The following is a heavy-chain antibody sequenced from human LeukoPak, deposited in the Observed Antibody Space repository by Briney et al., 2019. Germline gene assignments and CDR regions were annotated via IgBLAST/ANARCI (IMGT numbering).Heavy chain of an antibody. D-gene: IGHD6-19*01. V-gene: IGHV4-59*08. CDR2: IYYSGST. J-gene: IGHJ4*02. CDR3: ARIDRAVAGTIDY. Sequence: SETLSLTCTVSGGSISSYFWSWIRRPPGKGLEWIGYIYYSGSTNYNPSLKSRVTMSVDTSKNQFSLKLSSVTAADTAVYYCARIDRAVAGTIDYWGQGTLVTVSS. CDR1: GGSISSYF.